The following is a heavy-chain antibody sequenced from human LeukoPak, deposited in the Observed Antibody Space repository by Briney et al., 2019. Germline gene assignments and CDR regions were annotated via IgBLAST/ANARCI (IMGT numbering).Heavy chain of an antibody. D-gene: IGHD6-6*01. CDR2: ISYDGSNK. CDR1: GFIFSSYA. V-gene: IGHV3-30*09. CDR3: ARGTIAARPFGFDY. J-gene: IGHJ4*02. Sequence: PGGSLRLSCAASGFIFSSYAMHWVRQAPGKGLEWVAVISYDGSNKYYAGSVKGRFAISRDNFKNTMYLQMNSLRPEDTAVYYCARGTIAARPFGFDYWGQGTLVTVSS.